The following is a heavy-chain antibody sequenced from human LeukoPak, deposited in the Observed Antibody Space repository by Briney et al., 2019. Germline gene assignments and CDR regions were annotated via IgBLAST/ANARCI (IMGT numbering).Heavy chain of an antibody. Sequence: ASVKVSCKASGYTFTSYGISWVRQAPGQGLEWMGWISAYNGNTNYAQKLQGRVTMTTDTSTSTAYMELRSLRSDDTAVYYCARLGYYDSSGYGISYYFDYWGQGTLVTVSS. J-gene: IGHJ4*02. CDR1: GYTFTSYG. D-gene: IGHD3-22*01. V-gene: IGHV1-18*01. CDR2: ISAYNGNT. CDR3: ARLGYYDSSGYGISYYFDY.